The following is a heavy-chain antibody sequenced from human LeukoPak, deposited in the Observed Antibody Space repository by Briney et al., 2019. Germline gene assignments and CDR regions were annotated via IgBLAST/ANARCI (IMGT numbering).Heavy chain of an antibody. V-gene: IGHV3-48*01. CDR3: ARDVGATTFDY. Sequence: GGSLRLSCAASGFTFSSYAMHWVRKAPGKGLEWVSYISSSSSTIYYADSVKGRFTISRDNAKNSLYLQMNSLRAEDTAVYYCARDVGATTFDYWGQGTLVTVSS. J-gene: IGHJ4*02. CDR1: GFTFSSYA. D-gene: IGHD1-26*01. CDR2: ISSSSSTI.